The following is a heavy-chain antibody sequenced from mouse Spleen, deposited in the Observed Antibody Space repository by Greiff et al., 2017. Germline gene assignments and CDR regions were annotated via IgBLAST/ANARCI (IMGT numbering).Heavy chain of an antibody. Sequence: EVQLVESGGGLVKPGGSLKLSCAASGFTFSSYAMSWVRQTPEKRLEWVATISDGGSYTYYPDNVKGRFTISRDNAKNNLYLQMSHLKSEDTAMYYCAREWFSYYYAMDYWGQGTSVTVSS. CDR1: GFTFSSYA. CDR3: AREWFSYYYAMDY. J-gene: IGHJ4*01. V-gene: IGHV5-4*01. CDR2: ISDGGSYT. D-gene: IGHD1-1*02.